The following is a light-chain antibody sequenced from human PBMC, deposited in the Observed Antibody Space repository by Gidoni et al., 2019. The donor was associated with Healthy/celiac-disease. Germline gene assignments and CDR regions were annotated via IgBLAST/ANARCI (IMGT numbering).Light chain of an antibody. CDR1: SSNIGSNT. CDR2: SNN. Sequence: QSVLTQPPSASGTPGQRVTISCSGSSSNIGSNTVNWYQQLPGTAPQLLIYSNNQRPSGVPDRFSGSKSGTSASLAISGLQSEDEADYYCAAWDDSLNCWVFGGGTKLTV. J-gene: IGLJ3*02. CDR3: AAWDDSLNCWV. V-gene: IGLV1-44*01.